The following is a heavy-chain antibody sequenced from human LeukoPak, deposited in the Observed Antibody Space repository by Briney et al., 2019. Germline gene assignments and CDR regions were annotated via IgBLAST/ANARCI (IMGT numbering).Heavy chain of an antibody. CDR3: ARFDGAADNFDY. Sequence: ASVKVSCKASGYTFTSYDLNWVRQATGQGLGWMGWMNPNSGNTGYAQKFQGRVTMTRNTSISTAYMELSSLRSEDTAVYYCARFDGAADNFDYWGQGTLVTVSS. CDR1: GYTFTSYD. J-gene: IGHJ4*02. CDR2: MNPNSGNT. D-gene: IGHD6-25*01. V-gene: IGHV1-8*01.